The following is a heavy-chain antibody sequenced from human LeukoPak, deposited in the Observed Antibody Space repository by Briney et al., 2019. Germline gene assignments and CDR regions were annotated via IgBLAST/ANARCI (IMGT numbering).Heavy chain of an antibody. CDR1: GGTFSSYA. Sequence: GASVKVSCKASGGTFSSYAISWVRQAPGQGLGWMGGIIPIFGTANYAQKFQGRVTITADESTSTAYMELSSLRSEDTAVYYCARGRSRSYDSSGYYYPPDYWGQGTLVTVSS. D-gene: IGHD3-22*01. CDR2: IIPIFGTA. V-gene: IGHV1-69*13. CDR3: ARGRSRSYDSSGYYYPPDY. J-gene: IGHJ4*02.